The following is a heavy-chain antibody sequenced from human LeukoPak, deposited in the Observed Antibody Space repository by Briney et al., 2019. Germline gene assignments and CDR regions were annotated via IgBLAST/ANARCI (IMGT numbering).Heavy chain of an antibody. CDR1: GGTFSSYA. V-gene: IGHV1-69*06. CDR2: IIPIFGAA. CDR3: ASSGGASITSAFDI. Sequence: SVKVSCKASGGTFSSYAISWVRQAPGQGLEWMGGIIPIFGAANYAQKFQSRVTITADKSASTAYMELSSLRSEDTAVYYSASSGGASITSAFDIWGRGTMVTVSS. J-gene: IGHJ3*02. D-gene: IGHD3-10*01.